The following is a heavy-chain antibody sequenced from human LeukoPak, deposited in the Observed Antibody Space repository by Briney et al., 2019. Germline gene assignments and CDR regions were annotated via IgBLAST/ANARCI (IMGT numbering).Heavy chain of an antibody. CDR2: KNPNSGNT. J-gene: IGHJ4*02. CDR1: GYTFTSYD. V-gene: IGHV1-8*01. Sequence: ASVKVSCKASGYTFTSYDINWLRQATGQGLEWMGWKNPNSGNTGDEQRLPGRVTMTWNTYMRTAEMELSNLRSEERAVYYCAIRTPVDIVATLGERVKKGLDYWGQGTLVTVSS. CDR3: AIRTPVDIVATLGERVKKGLDY. D-gene: IGHD5-12*01.